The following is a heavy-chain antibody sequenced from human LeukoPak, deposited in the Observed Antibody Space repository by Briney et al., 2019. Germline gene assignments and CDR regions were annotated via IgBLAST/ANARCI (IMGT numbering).Heavy chain of an antibody. Sequence: GGSLRLSCAASGFTFSNYEMNWVRQAPGKGLEWVANIKQEGSEKYYVDSVKGRFTISRDNAKNSLFLQMNSLRAEDTAVYYCARGEYYYDGGYWGQGTLVTVSS. V-gene: IGHV3-7*04. CDR2: IKQEGSEK. J-gene: IGHJ4*02. CDR1: GFTFSNYE. D-gene: IGHD3-22*01. CDR3: ARGEYYYDGGY.